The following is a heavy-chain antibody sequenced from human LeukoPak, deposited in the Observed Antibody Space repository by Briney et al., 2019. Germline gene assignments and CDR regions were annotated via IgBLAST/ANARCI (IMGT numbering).Heavy chain of an antibody. J-gene: IGHJ6*02. D-gene: IGHD2-2*01. CDR2: VYHGRNT. CDR1: GGSISNGDYS. Sequence: PSQTLSLTCAVSGGSISNGDYSWSWIRQPPGKGLEWIGFVYHGRNTYYNPSLKSRVTISVDTSKNQFSLKLSSVTAADTAVYYCARELVVPAAIYYYYGMDVWGQGTTVTVSS. CDR3: ARELVVPAAIYYYYGMDV. V-gene: IGHV4-30-2*01.